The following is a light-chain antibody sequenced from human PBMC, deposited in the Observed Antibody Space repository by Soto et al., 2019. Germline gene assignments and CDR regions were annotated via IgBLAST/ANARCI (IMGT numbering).Light chain of an antibody. CDR2: SAS. CDR3: QQENSFTLT. Sequence: EIQMTQSPSSVSASVGDRVTITCRASRGISSWLAWYQQKPGKAPNLLIFSASSLQGGVPSRFSGSGSGTDGTLTISSLKKEDFATYYCQQENSFTLTFGGGTKVDIK. V-gene: IGKV1-12*01. J-gene: IGKJ4*01. CDR1: RGISSW.